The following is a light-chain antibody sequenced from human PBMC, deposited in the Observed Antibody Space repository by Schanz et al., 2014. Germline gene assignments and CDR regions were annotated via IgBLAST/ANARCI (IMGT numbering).Light chain of an antibody. J-gene: IGKJ5*01. V-gene: IGKV3D-20*02. CDR3: QQRSNLIT. CDR2: DAS. Sequence: ETVLTQSPGTLSLSPGERATLSCRASQSVSGSYLAWYQQKPGQAPRLLIYDASNRATGIPARFSGSGSGTDFTLTISSLEPEDFAVYYCQQRSNLITFGQGTRLEIK. CDR1: QSVSGSY.